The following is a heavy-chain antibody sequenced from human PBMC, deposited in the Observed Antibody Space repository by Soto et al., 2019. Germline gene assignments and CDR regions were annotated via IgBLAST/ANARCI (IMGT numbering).Heavy chain of an antibody. J-gene: IGHJ6*01. CDR2: MNPNSGNT. Sequence: QVQLVQSGAEVKKPGASVKVSCKASGYTFTSYDINWVRQATGQGLEWMGWMNPNSGNTGYAQKFRGRVTMTRNASIRTAYIELSSLRSEDTSVYYCARERARTTSMDVWGQGPTVTVSS. D-gene: IGHD1-1*01. CDR3: ARERARTTSMDV. CDR1: GYTFTSYD. V-gene: IGHV1-8*01.